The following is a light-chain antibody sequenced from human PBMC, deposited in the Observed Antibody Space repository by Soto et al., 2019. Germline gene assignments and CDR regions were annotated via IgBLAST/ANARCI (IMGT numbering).Light chain of an antibody. J-gene: IGLJ3*02. Sequence: QSVLTQPPSASGTPGQRVTISCSGSNSNIGSNTVNWYQQLPGTAPKLLISRNNQRPSGVPDRFSGSKSGTSASLAISGLQSEDEADYYCAAWDDSLSGVVFGGGTKLTVL. V-gene: IGLV1-44*01. CDR3: AAWDDSLSGVV. CDR2: RNN. CDR1: NSNIGSNT.